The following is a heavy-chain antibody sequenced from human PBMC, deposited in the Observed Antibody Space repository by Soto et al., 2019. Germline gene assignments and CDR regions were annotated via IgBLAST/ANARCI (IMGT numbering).Heavy chain of an antibody. D-gene: IGHD3-10*01. V-gene: IGHV3-23*01. CDR1: GFTFSSYA. Sequence: GGSLRLSCAASGFTFSSYAMSWVRQAPGKGLEWVSAFTGSGYSTYYADSVKGRFTISRDNSKNTMYLQMNSLRAEDTAFYYCAKRPGRYGGAFDIWGQGTMVTVSS. CDR3: AKRPGRYGGAFDI. J-gene: IGHJ3*02. CDR2: FTGSGYST.